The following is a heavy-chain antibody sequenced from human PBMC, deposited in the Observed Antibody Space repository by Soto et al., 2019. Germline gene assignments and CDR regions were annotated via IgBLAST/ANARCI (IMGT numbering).Heavy chain of an antibody. CDR3: ARSIATAVDFDY. Sequence: ASVKVSCKASGRPFSSYTISWVRPAPGQGLEWMGWISAYNGNTNYAQKLQGRVTMTTDTATSTAYMELRSLRSDDTAVYYCARSIATAVDFDYWGQGTLVTVSS. V-gene: IGHV1-18*01. CDR1: GRPFSSYT. D-gene: IGHD6-13*01. J-gene: IGHJ4*02. CDR2: ISAYNGNT.